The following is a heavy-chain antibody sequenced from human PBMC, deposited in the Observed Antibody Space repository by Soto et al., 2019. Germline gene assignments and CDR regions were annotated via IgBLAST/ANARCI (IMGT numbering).Heavy chain of an antibody. CDR1: GGSLSSGGYS. V-gene: IGHV4-30-2*01. CDR3: ARGDSNSYSSDWFAP. Sequence: PSQTLSLTCAVSGGSLSSGGYSRSWIRQPPGKGLEWIGFIYDYGTTFYNPALKSRVTISIDKSKNQFSLEMKSVTAADTAVYYCARGDSNSYSSDWFAPWGHGTLVTVSS. J-gene: IGHJ5*02. CDR2: IYDYGTT. D-gene: IGHD3-22*01.